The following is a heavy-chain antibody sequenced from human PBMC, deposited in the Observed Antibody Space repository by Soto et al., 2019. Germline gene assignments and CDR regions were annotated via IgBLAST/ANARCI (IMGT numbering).Heavy chain of an antibody. Sequence: GASVKVSCKASGGTFSSYAISWVRQAPGQGLEWMGGIIPIFGTANYAQKFQGRVTITADESTSTAYMELSSLRSEDTAVYYCASQMATILPLDYCGQGTLVTVSS. CDR1: GGTFSSYA. CDR2: IIPIFGTA. CDR3: ASQMATILPLDY. V-gene: IGHV1-69*13. J-gene: IGHJ4*02. D-gene: IGHD5-12*01.